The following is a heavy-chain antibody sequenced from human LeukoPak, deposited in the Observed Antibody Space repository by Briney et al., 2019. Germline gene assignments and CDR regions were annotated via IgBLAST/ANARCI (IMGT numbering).Heavy chain of an antibody. CDR1: GYTFTGYY. CDR3: ARDSDPGYYDYVWGSYRPDAFDI. CDR2: INPNSGAT. D-gene: IGHD3-16*02. J-gene: IGHJ3*02. Sequence: GASVKVSCKASGYTFTGYYMHWVRQAPGQGLQWMGWINPNSGATNYAQKFQGRVTMTRDTSISTAYMELSRLRPDDTAVYYCARDSDPGYYDYVWGSYRPDAFDIWGQGTMVTVSS. V-gene: IGHV1-2*02.